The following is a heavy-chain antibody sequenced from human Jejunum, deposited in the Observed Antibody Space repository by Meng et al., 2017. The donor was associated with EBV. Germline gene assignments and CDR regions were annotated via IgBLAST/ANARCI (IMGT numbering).Heavy chain of an antibody. CDR1: VFSRTTYGMG. D-gene: IGHD1-26*01. J-gene: IGHJ5*02. CDR2: VYWDDDK. CDR3: VPSSISYGFWCDP. V-gene: IGHV2-5*02. Sequence: QITLKESGPTQVKPTQTLTLTCTFSVFSRTTYGMGVGWARQPPGKALEWLALVYWDDDKRYSPSLKSRLTITKDTSKNQVVLTMTHMDPVDTATYYCVPSSISYGFWCDPWGPGTMGTV.